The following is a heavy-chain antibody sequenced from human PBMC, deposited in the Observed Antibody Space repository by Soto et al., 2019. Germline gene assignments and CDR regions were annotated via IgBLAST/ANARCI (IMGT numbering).Heavy chain of an antibody. CDR2: VHISGHS. J-gene: IGHJ2*01. CDR1: GGSVRAPDW. Sequence: ETLALTCTLSGGSVRAPDWWNLVRQSPDKGLEWIAEVHISGHSNYNPSLRSRVSVSIDSSNNQFYLNLNSVTAADTAIYYCARVRQGCSANNCYFVPQGQGTQVTVSS. V-gene: IGHV4-4*02. D-gene: IGHD2-15*01. CDR3: ARVRQGCSANNCYFVP.